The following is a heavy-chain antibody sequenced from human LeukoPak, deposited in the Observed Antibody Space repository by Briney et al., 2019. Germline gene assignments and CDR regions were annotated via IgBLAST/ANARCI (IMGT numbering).Heavy chain of an antibody. D-gene: IGHD3-16*01. CDR1: GGSFSGYY. Sequence: SETLSLTCAVYGGSFSGYYWSWIRQPPGKGLEWIGYIYYSGSTNYNPSLKSRVTISVDTSKNQFSLKLSSVTAADTAVYYCARVGPLRWFDPWGQGTLVTVSS. V-gene: IGHV4-59*01. CDR2: IYYSGST. CDR3: ARVGPLRWFDP. J-gene: IGHJ5*02.